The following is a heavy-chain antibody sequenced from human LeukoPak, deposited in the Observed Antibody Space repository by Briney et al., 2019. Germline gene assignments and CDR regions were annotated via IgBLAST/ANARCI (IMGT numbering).Heavy chain of an antibody. J-gene: IGHJ4*02. D-gene: IGHD1-26*01. V-gene: IGHV1-18*01. Sequence: ASVKVSCKASGGIFSSFAISWVRQAPGQGLEWMGWISAYNGNTNYAQKLQGRVTMTTDTSTSTAYMELRSLRSDDTAVYYCARAPVFYRYDYWGQGTLVTVSS. CDR3: ARAPVFYRYDY. CDR1: GGIFSSFA. CDR2: ISAYNGNT.